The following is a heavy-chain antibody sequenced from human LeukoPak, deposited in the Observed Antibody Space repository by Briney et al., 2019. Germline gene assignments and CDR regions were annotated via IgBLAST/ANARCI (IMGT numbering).Heavy chain of an antibody. CDR1: GFTFSSYA. CDR2: ISGSGGST. D-gene: IGHD3-3*01. CDR3: AKRYYDFWSGYYHHSDY. J-gene: IGHJ4*02. V-gene: IGHV3-23*01. Sequence: GGSLRLSCAASGFTFSSYAMSWVRQAPGMGLEWVSAISGSGGSTYYADSVKGRFTISRDNSKNTLYLQMNSLRAEDTAVYYCAKRYYDFWSGYYHHSDYWGQGTLVTVSS.